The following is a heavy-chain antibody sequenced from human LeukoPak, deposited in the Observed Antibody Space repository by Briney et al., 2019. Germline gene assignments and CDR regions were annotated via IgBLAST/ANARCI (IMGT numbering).Heavy chain of an antibody. J-gene: IGHJ4*02. CDR3: AKGIQLSY. CDR2: IYSAGTTV. D-gene: IGHD5-18*01. Sequence: GGSLRLSCVASGFTFSTYEMHWVRQAPGKGLEWVSYIYSAGTTVYYAASVRGRFTISRDNSKNTLYLQMNSLRAEDTAVYYCAKGIQLSYWGQGTLVTVSS. V-gene: IGHV3-48*03. CDR1: GFTFSTYE.